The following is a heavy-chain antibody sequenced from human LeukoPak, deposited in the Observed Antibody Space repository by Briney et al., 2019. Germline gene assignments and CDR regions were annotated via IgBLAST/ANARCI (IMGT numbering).Heavy chain of an antibody. J-gene: IGHJ4*02. CDR3: ARDRSGSYYRD. D-gene: IGHD3-10*01. V-gene: IGHV1-69*05. Sequence: GASVKVSCKASGYTFTGYYMHWVRQAPGQGLEWMGGIIPIFGTANYAQKFQGRVTITTDESTSTAYMELSSLRSEDTAVYYCARDRSGSYYRDWGQGTLVTVSS. CDR1: GYTFTGYY. CDR2: IIPIFGTA.